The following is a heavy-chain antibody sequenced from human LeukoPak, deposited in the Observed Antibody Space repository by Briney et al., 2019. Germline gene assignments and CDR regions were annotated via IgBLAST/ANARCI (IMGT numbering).Heavy chain of an antibody. V-gene: IGHV3-21*01. Sequence: GSLRLSCAASGFSFSSYSMNWVRQAPGKGLEWVSSISTSSSYIYYADSVKGRFTISRDNAKNSLYLQMNSLRAEDTAVYYCARWIYGSGEIDFDYWGQGTLVTVSS. CDR2: ISTSSSYI. J-gene: IGHJ4*02. CDR3: ARWIYGSGEIDFDY. CDR1: GFSFSSYS. D-gene: IGHD3-10*01.